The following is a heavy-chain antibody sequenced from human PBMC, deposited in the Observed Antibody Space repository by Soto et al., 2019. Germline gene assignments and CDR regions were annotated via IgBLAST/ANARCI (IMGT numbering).Heavy chain of an antibody. CDR3: AASIFYYGMDV. CDR1: GYTFTNYW. V-gene: IGHV5-51*01. J-gene: IGHJ6*02. CDR2: IYPGDSDT. Sequence: ESLKISCKGSGYTFTNYWIGWVRQMPGKGLEWMGIIYPGDSDTKYNPSFQGQVTISADKSITTTYLQCSSLKASDTAIYYCAASIFYYGMDVWGQGTTVTVSS.